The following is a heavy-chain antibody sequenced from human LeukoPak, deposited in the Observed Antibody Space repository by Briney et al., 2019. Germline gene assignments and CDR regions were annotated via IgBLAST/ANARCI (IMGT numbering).Heavy chain of an antibody. CDR1: GGTFSNYA. V-gene: IGHV1-69*13. D-gene: IGHD3-10*01. Sequence: ASVKVSCKASGGTFSNYAISWVRQAPGQGLEWMGGIIPIFGTANYAQKFQGRVTITADESTSTAYMELSSLRSEDTAVYYCARELSDREVIKWGQGTLVTVSS. CDR3: ARELSDREVIK. J-gene: IGHJ4*02. CDR2: IIPIFGTA.